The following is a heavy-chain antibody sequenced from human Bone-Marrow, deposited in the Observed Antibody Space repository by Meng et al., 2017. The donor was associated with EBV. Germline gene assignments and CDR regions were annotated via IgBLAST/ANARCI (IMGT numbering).Heavy chain of an antibody. D-gene: IGHD3-22*01. CDR1: GGAFSGYY. Sequence: VRLQRWGAGLLEASETLCLACAVYGGAFSGYYWGWIRQPPGKGLEWIGEINHSGSTNYNPSLKSRVTISVDTSKNQFSLKLSSVTAADTAVYYCARSTAVAAPPITMIPTTGWFDPWGQGTLVTVSS. CDR2: INHSGST. V-gene: IGHV4-34*01. CDR3: ARSTAVAAPPITMIPTTGWFDP. J-gene: IGHJ5*02.